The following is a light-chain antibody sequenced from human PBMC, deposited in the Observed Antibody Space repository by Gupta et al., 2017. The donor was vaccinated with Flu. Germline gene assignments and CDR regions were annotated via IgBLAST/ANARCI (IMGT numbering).Light chain of an antibody. J-gene: IGLJ3*02. CDR1: ALPKQY. Sequence: GQTAMITCSGDALPKQYAYWYQQKPGQAPILVIDKDTERPSGIAERFAGCCSGTTATSPTSGVQAEEEADDYCQSADRSATYWLFGGGTKLTVL. V-gene: IGLV3-25*01. CDR3: QSADRSATYWL. CDR2: KDT.